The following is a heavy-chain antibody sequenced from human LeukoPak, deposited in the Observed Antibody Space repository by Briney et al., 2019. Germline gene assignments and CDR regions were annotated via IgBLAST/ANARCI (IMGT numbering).Heavy chain of an antibody. CDR3: ARDYDILTGSLVY. CDR1: GFTFSSYA. V-gene: IGHV3-30-3*01. CDR2: ISHDGSNK. J-gene: IGHJ4*02. Sequence: GGSLRLSCAASGFTFSSYAMHWVRQAPGKGLEWVAVISHDGSNKYYADSVKGRFTISRDNSKNTLYLQMNSLRAEDTAVYYCARDYDILTGSLVYWGQGTLVTVSS. D-gene: IGHD3-9*01.